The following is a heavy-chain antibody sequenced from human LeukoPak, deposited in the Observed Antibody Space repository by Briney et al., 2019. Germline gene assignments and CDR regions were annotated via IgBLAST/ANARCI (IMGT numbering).Heavy chain of an antibody. D-gene: IGHD3-9*01. J-gene: IGHJ3*02. CDR1: GYTFTGYY. CDR2: ISAYNGNT. Sequence: ASVKVSCKASGYTFTGYYMHWVRQAPGQGLEWMGWISAYNGNTNYAQKLQGRVTMTTDTSTSTAYMELRSLRSDDTAVYYCARVKSYYDILTGYYPSDAFDIWGQGTMVTVSS. V-gene: IGHV1-18*04. CDR3: ARVKSYYDILTGYYPSDAFDI.